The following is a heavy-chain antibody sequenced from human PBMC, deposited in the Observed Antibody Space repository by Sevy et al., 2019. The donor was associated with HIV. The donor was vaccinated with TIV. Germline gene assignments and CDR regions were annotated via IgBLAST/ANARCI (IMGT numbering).Heavy chain of an antibody. V-gene: IGHV3-23*01. D-gene: IGHD3-22*01. CDR2: IFGSGGTT. Sequence: GGSLRLSCAASGITFNNYAMNWVRQAPGKGLDWVSTIFGSGGTTYYADSVKGRFTISRDNSKNTLYLQMNGLRTVDSALYYCAGGRFDSSGSFDAFDMWGSGTMVTVSS. CDR1: GITFNNYA. J-gene: IGHJ3*02. CDR3: AGGRFDSSGSFDAFDM.